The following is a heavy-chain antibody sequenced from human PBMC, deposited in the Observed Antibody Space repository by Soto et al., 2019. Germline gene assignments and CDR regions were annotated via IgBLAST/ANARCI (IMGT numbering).Heavy chain of an antibody. CDR1: GFTFSSYG. D-gene: IGHD3-10*01. J-gene: IGHJ4*02. Sequence: PGGSLRLSCAASGFTFSSYGMHWVRQAPGKGLEWVAVIWYDGSNKYYADSVKGRFTISRDNSKNTLYLQMNSLRAEDTAVYYCARDRGRRIYYFDYWGQGTLVTVSS. CDR3: ARDRGRRIYYFDY. V-gene: IGHV3-33*01. CDR2: IWYDGSNK.